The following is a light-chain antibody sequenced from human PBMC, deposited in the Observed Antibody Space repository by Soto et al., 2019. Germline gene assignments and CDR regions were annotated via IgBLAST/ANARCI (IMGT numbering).Light chain of an antibody. CDR2: TAS. V-gene: IGKV1-12*01. J-gene: IGKJ4*01. CDR3: QQGNSFPLT. CDR1: QDIGYA. Sequence: DIQMTQSPSSVSASVADRVTITCRASQDIGYALAWFQQKPGEAPSLLMYTASSLHSGVPSRFSGSRSGTDFTLTISSLQPEDSATYYCQQGNSFPLTFGGGTKVEIK.